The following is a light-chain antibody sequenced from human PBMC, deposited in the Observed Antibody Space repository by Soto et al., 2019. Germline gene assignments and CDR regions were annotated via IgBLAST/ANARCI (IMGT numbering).Light chain of an antibody. CDR1: QSVLYSSNNKNY. CDR3: QQYESTPPT. V-gene: IGKV4-1*01. J-gene: IGKJ2*01. Sequence: DIVMTQSPDSLAVSLGERATINCKSSQSVLYSSNNKNYLAWYQQRPGQPPKLLIYWASTRESGVPDRFSGSGYGTDFTLTITSLQADDVAVYYCQQYESTPPTFGQGTKLEIK. CDR2: WAS.